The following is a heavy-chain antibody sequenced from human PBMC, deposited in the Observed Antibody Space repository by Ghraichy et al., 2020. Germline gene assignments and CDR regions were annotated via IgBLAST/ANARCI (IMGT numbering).Heavy chain of an antibody. Sequence: SETLSLTCTVSGGSISSYYWSWIRQPPGKGLEWIGYIYYSGSTNYNPSLKSRVTISVDTSKNQFSLKLSSVTAADTAVYYCARFPWSSTSCSYYYYYGMDVWGQGTTVTVSS. CDR1: GGSISSYY. V-gene: IGHV4-59*01. CDR3: ARFPWSSTSCSYYYYYGMDV. CDR2: IYYSGST. J-gene: IGHJ6*02. D-gene: IGHD2-2*01.